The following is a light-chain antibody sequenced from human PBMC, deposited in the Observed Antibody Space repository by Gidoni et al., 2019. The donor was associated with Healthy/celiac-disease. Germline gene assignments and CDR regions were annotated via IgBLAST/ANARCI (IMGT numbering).Light chain of an antibody. CDR3: QQANSFPLT. CDR2: AAS. J-gene: IGKJ4*01. V-gene: IGKV1D-12*01. CDR1: QGISSW. Sequence: DIQMTQSPSSVSASVGDRVTITCRASQGISSWLVWYQQKPGKAPKLLIYAASRLQSGVPSRFSGSGSGTDFTLTIRSLQPEDFSTYYCQQANSFPLTFGGGTKVEIK.